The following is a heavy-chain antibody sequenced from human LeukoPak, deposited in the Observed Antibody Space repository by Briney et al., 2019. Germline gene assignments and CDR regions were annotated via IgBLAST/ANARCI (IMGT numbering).Heavy chain of an antibody. J-gene: IGHJ4*02. CDR1: GGSISNFSYY. CDR2: ISYSGST. Sequence: SETLSLTCTVSGGSISNFSYYWVWMRQPPGKGLEWIGSISYSGSTYHSLSLKSRVPISIETSKNMFSLKLSSVTAADTAVYYCASTYYDFWSGYSPQGLFDYWGQGTLVTVSS. D-gene: IGHD3-3*01. V-gene: IGHV4-39*07. CDR3: ASTYYDFWSGYSPQGLFDY.